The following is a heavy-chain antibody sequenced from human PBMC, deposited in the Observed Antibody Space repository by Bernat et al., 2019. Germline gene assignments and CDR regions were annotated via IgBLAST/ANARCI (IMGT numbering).Heavy chain of an antibody. CDR1: GFTFSSYG. J-gene: IGHJ5*02. CDR3: ARDLCSGGSCCSWAGWFDP. Sequence: QVQLVESGGGVVQPGRSLRLSCAASGFTFSSYGMHWVRQAPGKGLEWVAVIWYDGSNKYYADSVKGRFTISRDNSKNTLYLQMNSLRAEDTAVYYCARDLCSGGSCCSWAGWFDPWGQGTLVTVSS. V-gene: IGHV3-33*01. CDR2: IWYDGSNK. D-gene: IGHD2-15*01.